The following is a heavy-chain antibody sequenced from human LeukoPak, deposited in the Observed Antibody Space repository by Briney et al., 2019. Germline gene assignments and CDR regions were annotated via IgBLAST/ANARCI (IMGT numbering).Heavy chain of an antibody. D-gene: IGHD1-26*01. J-gene: IGHJ4*02. CDR1: RFTFSSYG. Sequence: GGSLRLSCAASRFTFSSYGMHWVRQAPGKGLELVANIKQDGSEKYYVDSVQGRFTISRDNAKNSLHLQMNSLGVEDTAVYYCARRIVGPTSGGDYWGQGTPVTVSS. CDR2: IKQDGSEK. CDR3: ARRIVGPTSGGDY. V-gene: IGHV3-7*01.